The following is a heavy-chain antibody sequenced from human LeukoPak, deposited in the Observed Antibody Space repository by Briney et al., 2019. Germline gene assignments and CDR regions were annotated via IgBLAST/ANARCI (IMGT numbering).Heavy chain of an antibody. D-gene: IGHD3-22*01. V-gene: IGHV3-23*01. CDR2: ISGSGGST. CDR3: AKESGITMIVVVISIFDY. J-gene: IGHJ4*02. Sequence: GGSLRLSCAASGFTFSSYAMSWVRQAPGKGLEWVSAISGSGGSTYYADSVKGRFTISRDNSKNTLYLQMNSLRAEDTAVYYCAKESGITMIVVVISIFDYWGQGTLVTVSS. CDR1: GFTFSSYA.